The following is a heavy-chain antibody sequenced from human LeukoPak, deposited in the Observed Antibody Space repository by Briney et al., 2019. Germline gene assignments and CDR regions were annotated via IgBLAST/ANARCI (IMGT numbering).Heavy chain of an antibody. CDR1: GFTFSTFA. CDR3: CGSVLYSSYYFDY. D-gene: IGHD5-18*01. V-gene: IGHV3-23*01. CDR2: IFPSGGEI. Sequence: GGSLRLSCEASGFTFSTFAMIWVRQPPGKGLEWVSSIFPSGGEIHYADSVRGRFTISRDNSKSTLSLQMNSLRAEDTAVYYCCGSVLYSSYYFDYWGQGTLVTVSS. J-gene: IGHJ4*02.